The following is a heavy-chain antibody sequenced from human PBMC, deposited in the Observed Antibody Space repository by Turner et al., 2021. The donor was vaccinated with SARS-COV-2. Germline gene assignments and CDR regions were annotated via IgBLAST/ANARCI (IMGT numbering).Heavy chain of an antibody. CDR3: ARDHYYDSSGYTLDAFDI. Sequence: QVQLVESGGGVVQPGRSLRLSCAASEFTLSRYGMHWVRQAPGKGLEWVAVIWYDGSNKYYADSLKGRFTISRDNSKNTLYLQMNSLRAEDTAVYYCARDHYYDSSGYTLDAFDIWGQGTMVTISS. J-gene: IGHJ3*02. CDR1: EFTLSRYG. V-gene: IGHV3-33*01. CDR2: IWYDGSNK. D-gene: IGHD3-22*01.